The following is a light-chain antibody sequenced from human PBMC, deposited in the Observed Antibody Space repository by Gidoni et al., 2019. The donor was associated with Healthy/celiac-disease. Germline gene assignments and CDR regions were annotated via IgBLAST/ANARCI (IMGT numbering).Light chain of an antibody. CDR3: QQYGSSPLWT. CDR2: GAS. Sequence: ELVLTQTPGTLSLSPGERATLSCRASQSVSSSYLAWYQQKPGQAPRLLIYGASSRATGIPDRFSGSGSGTDFTLTISRLEPEDFAVYYCQQYGSSPLWTFXQXTKVEIK. CDR1: QSVSSSY. V-gene: IGKV3-20*01. J-gene: IGKJ1*01.